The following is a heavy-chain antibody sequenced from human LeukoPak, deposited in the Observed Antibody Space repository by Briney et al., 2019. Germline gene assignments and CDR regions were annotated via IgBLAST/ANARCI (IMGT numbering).Heavy chain of an antibody. CDR3: AKGSSLGATTATFDY. V-gene: IGHV3-23*01. D-gene: IGHD1-26*01. CDR1: GFTFSSYA. CDR2: ISGSGGST. J-gene: IGHJ4*02. Sequence: GGSLRLSCAASGFTFSSYAMSWVRQAPGKGLEWVSAISGSGGSTYYAGSVKGRFTISRDNSKNTLYLQMNSLRAEDTAVYYCAKGSSLGATTATFDYWGQGTLVTVSS.